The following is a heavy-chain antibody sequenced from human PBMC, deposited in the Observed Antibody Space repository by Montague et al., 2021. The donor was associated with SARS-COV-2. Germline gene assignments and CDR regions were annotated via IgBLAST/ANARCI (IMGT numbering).Heavy chain of an antibody. V-gene: IGHV2-5*04. CDR2: IYWYDDE. CDR1: GFSPRTGGVG. J-gene: IGHJ5*02. CDR3: AYFSTTVSKGYFDP. Sequence: VKPTQPLTLTCSFSGFSPRTGGVGVGWFRQPPEKALVWLALIYWYDDERYTPSLRTNLTITKDHSNNQLTIIMNNLDTVDTGTYYSAYFSTTVSKGYFDPWGPGHPVTVSS. D-gene: IGHD4-17*01.